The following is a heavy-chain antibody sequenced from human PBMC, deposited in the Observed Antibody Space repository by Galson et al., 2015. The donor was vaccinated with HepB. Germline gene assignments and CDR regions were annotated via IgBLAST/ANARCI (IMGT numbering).Heavy chain of an antibody. J-gene: IGHJ4*02. CDR3: ARDRRDYYGSGSAFDY. CDR2: IYSGGST. CDR1: GFTVSSNY. D-gene: IGHD3-10*01. Sequence: SLRLSCAASGFTVSSNYMSWVRQAPGKGLEWVSVIYSGGSTYYADSVKGRFTISRDNSKNTLYLQMNSLRAEDTAVYYCARDRRDYYGSGSAFDYWGQGTLVTVSS. V-gene: IGHV3-53*01.